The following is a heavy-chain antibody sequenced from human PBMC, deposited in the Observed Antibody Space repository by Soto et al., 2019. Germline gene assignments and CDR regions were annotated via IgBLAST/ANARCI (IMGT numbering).Heavy chain of an antibody. CDR3: ARVGDSSGYYYYYYGMDV. Sequence: SVKVSCKASGGTFSSYAISWVRQAPGQGLEWMGGIIPIFGTANYAQKLQGRVTITADESTSTAYMELSSLRSEDTAVYYCARVGDSSGYYYYYYGMDVWGQGTTVTVSS. V-gene: IGHV1-69*13. CDR2: IIPIFGTA. D-gene: IGHD3-22*01. J-gene: IGHJ6*02. CDR1: GGTFSSYA.